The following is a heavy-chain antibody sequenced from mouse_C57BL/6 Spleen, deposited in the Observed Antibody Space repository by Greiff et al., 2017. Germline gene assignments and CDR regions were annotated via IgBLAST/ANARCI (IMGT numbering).Heavy chain of an antibody. CDR1: GYTFTSYT. CDR2: INPSSGYT. V-gene: IGHV1-4*01. Sequence: QVQLQQSGAELARPGASVKMSCKASGYTFTSYTMHWVKQRPGPGLEWIGYINPSSGYTKYNQKFKDKATLTADKSSSTAYMQMSSLTSEDSAVYYCARRQLGGFDDWGQGTTLTVSS. J-gene: IGHJ2*01. D-gene: IGHD4-1*02. CDR3: ARRQLGGFDD.